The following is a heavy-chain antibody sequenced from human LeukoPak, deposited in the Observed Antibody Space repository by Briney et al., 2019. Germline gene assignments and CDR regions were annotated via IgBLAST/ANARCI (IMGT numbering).Heavy chain of an antibody. V-gene: IGHV4-59*02. CDR2: VYHSGST. CDR1: GGSVSSHY. D-gene: IGHD2-2*01. CDR3: ARAGGYCSSTSCSGSLPKDDY. Sequence: PSETLSLTCTVSGGSVSSHYWSWIRQPPGKALEWIGYVYHSGSTKFNPSVESRATISIDTSKNQFSLKVTSVTAADTAVYYCARAGGYCSSTSCSGSLPKDDYWGQGTLVTVSS. J-gene: IGHJ4*02.